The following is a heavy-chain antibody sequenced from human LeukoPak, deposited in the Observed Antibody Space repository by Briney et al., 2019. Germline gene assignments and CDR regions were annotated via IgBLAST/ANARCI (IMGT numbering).Heavy chain of an antibody. V-gene: IGHV3-23*01. Sequence: PGGSLRLSCAASGFTFSTYAMSWIRQAPGKGLEWVSAISSGGGNTDYADSVKGRFTISRDNSKNTLYLQMNSLRAEDTAVYYCAKSEQSYSSGGGLDYWGQGTLVTVSS. CDR2: ISSGGGNT. CDR1: GFTFSTYA. CDR3: AKSEQSYSSGGGLDY. J-gene: IGHJ4*02. D-gene: IGHD6-19*01.